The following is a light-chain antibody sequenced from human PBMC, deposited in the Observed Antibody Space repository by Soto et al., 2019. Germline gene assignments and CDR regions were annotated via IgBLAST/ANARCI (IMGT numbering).Light chain of an antibody. J-gene: IGKJ4*01. CDR2: DAS. V-gene: IGKV3D-20*02. Sequence: IVMTKSPATLSVSTGERATLSCRASQSVSSSYLAWYQQKPGQAPRLLIYDASSRATGIPDRFSGGGSGTDFTLTISSLQPEDVATYYCQKYNSAPLTFGGGTK. CDR3: QKYNSAPLT. CDR1: QSVSSSY.